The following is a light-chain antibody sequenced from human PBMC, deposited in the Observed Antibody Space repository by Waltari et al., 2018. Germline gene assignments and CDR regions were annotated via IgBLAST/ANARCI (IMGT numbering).Light chain of an antibody. V-gene: IGKV3-20*01. CDR3: QQYNISPLT. J-gene: IGKJ4*01. Sequence: EIVLTQSPGTMSLSPGERATLPCRASQTVRTTYLAWYQQKPGQAPTLLIYAASSRASGLPDRCSGSGSGTDFSLTISSLYPEDFAVYYCQQYNISPLTFGGGTKVEIK. CDR1: QTVRTTY. CDR2: AAS.